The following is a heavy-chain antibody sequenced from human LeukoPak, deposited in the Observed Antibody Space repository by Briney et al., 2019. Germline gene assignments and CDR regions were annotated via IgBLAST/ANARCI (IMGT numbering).Heavy chain of an antibody. V-gene: IGHV3-30*18. D-gene: IGHD4-17*01. CDR1: GFTFSSYG. J-gene: IGHJ4*02. Sequence: GGSLRLSCAASGFTFSSYGMHWVRQAPGKGLEGVAVISYDGSNKYYADSVKGRFTISRDNSKTTLYLQMYSLRAEDTAVYYCAKAVSTVTTAFDYWGQGTLVTVSS. CDR2: ISYDGSNK. CDR3: AKAVSTVTTAFDY.